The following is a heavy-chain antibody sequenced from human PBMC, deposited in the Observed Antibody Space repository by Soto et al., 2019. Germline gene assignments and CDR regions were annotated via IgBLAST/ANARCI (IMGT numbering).Heavy chain of an antibody. CDR1: GFPFRDYA. CDR2: ISASGGTT. V-gene: IGHV3-23*01. CDR3: AQEPTATVNWEY. Sequence: GGFLRLSCAAYGFPFRDYAMHWVRQGTGKGREWVSGISASGGTTHTAASVKGRFTTSRDNPKNTLYLQMNSLRAEDTAAYYCAQEPTATVNWEYWGQGTLATSPQ. D-gene: IGHD4-17*01. J-gene: IGHJ4*02.